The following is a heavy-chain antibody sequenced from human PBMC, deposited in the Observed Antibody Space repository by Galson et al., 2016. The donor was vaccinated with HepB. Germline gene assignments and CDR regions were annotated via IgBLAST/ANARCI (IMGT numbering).Heavy chain of an antibody. CDR1: GFTFSSYT. V-gene: IGHV3-48*02. J-gene: IGHJ4*02. Sequence: SLRLSCAASGFTFSSYTMNWVRQAPGKGLEWVSYITNSGSTIYYADSVKGRFTISRDNAKSSLYLQMNSLRDEDTAVYYCARGGRYFDWLLVRDADVDYWGQGTLVTVSS. CDR2: ITNSGSTI. D-gene: IGHD3-9*01. CDR3: ARGGRYFDWLLVRDADVDY.